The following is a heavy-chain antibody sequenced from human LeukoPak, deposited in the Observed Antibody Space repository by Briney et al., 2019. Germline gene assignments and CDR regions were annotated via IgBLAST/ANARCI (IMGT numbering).Heavy chain of an antibody. V-gene: IGHV4-61*02. CDR3: ARAPRQQLFPVY. D-gene: IGHD6-13*01. CDR1: GGSISSDSYY. Sequence: PSETLSLTCTVSGGSISSDSYYWSWIRQPAGKGLEYIGRFYTSGSTYYNPSLKSRVTISPDTSKNLLSLRLSSVTAADTAVYYCARAPRQQLFPVYWGQGTLVTVSS. J-gene: IGHJ4*02. CDR2: FYTSGST.